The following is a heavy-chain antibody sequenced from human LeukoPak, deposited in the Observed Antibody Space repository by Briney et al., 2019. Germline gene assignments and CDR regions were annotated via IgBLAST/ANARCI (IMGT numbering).Heavy chain of an antibody. CDR2: IYYSGST. CDR1: GGSISSSSYY. V-gene: IGHV4-39*07. Sequence: SETLSLTCTVSGGSISSSSYYWGWIRQPPGKGLEWIGSIYYSGSTYYNPSLKSRVTISVDTSKNQFSLKLSSVTAADTAVYYCAKAFSSAYDYGPTDSWGQGTLVTVSS. J-gene: IGHJ4*02. D-gene: IGHD4/OR15-4a*01. CDR3: AKAFSSAYDYGPTDS.